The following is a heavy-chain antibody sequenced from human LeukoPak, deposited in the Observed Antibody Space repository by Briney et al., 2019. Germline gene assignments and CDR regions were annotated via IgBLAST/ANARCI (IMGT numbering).Heavy chain of an antibody. CDR2: IWRSDHT. J-gene: IGHJ4*02. V-gene: IGHV4-4*02. CDR3: ARDQSGGYYFDY. Sequence: PSGTLSLTCAVSGGSISSSDWWSWVRQPPGRGLEWIGYIWRSDHTNYNPSLKSRVTMSLDKSKNQFSLRLSSVTAADTAVYHCARDQSGGYYFDYWGQGTLVTVSS. D-gene: IGHD3-10*01. CDR1: GGSISSSDW.